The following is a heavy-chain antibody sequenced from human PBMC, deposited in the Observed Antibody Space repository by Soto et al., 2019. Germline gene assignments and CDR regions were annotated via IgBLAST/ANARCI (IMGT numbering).Heavy chain of an antibody. J-gene: IGHJ2*01. CDR1: GYTFTSYG. V-gene: IGHV1-18*01. CDR2: SSAYNGNT. CDR3: ARAVEDTAMVGYWYFDL. Sequence: QVQLVQSGAEVKKPGASVKVSCKASGYTFTSYGISWVRQAPGQGLEWMGWSSAYNGNTNYAQKLQGRVTMTTDTATSTAYMELRSLRSDDTAVYYCARAVEDTAMVGYWYFDLWGRGTLVTVSS. D-gene: IGHD5-18*01.